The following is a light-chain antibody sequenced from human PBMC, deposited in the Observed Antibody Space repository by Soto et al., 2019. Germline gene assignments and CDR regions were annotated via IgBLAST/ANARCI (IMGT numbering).Light chain of an antibody. CDR1: SRDVGGYNY. CDR3: SSYRSIGTLV. J-gene: IGLJ1*01. V-gene: IGLV2-14*01. Sequence: HSVLTQPASVSGSPGQSITSSCTATSRDVGGYNYVSWYQQHPGKAPKVMIYEVSNRPSGVSNRFSGSKSGNAASPTISGLQAEDKADYYCSSYRSIGTLVFGTGTKLTVL. CDR2: EVS.